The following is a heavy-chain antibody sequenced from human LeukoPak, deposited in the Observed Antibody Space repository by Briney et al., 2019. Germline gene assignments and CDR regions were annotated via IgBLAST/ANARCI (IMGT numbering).Heavy chain of an antibody. J-gene: IGHJ3*02. CDR3: ARWRDYGDYTGAFDI. D-gene: IGHD4-17*01. V-gene: IGHV4-34*01. CDR1: GGSFSGYY. CDR2: INHSGST. Sequence: PSETLSLTCAVYGGSFSGYYWSWIRQSSGKGLEWIGEINHSGSTNYNPSLKSRVTISVDTSKNQFSLKLSSVTAADTAVYYCARWRDYGDYTGAFDIWGQGTMVTVSS.